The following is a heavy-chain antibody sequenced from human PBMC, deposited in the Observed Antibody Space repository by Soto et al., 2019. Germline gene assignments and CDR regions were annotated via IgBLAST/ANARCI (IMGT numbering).Heavy chain of an antibody. Sequence: PSETLSLTCAVYGGSFSGHSWTWIRQSPGKGLEWXGDXXHXXRXXXXXSXXXRVTISLDTSKNQFSLTLSDVTAADTAMYYCSTRAYDTNGYYRFDPWGQGTLVTVSS. CDR1: GGSFSGHS. CDR3: STRAYDTNGYYRFDP. J-gene: IGHJ5*01. CDR2: XXHXXRX. V-gene: IGHV4-34*01. D-gene: IGHD3-22*01.